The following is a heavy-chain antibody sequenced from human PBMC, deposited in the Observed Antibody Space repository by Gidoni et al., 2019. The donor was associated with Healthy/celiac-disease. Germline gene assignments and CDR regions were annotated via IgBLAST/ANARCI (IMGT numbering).Heavy chain of an antibody. V-gene: IGHV3-48*03. CDR1: GFTFSSYE. D-gene: IGHD3-10*01. J-gene: IGHJ4*02. Sequence: EVQLVESGGGLVQPGGSLRLSCAASGFTFSSYEMNWVRQAPGKGLEWVSYISSSGSTIYYADSVKGRFTISRDNAKNSLYLQMNSLRAEDTAVYYCARGPRRFGDQAVDYWGQGTLVTVSS. CDR3: ARGPRRFGDQAVDY. CDR2: ISSSGSTI.